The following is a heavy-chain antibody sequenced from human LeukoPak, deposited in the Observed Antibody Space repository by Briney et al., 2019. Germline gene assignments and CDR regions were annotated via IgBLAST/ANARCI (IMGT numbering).Heavy chain of an antibody. CDR2: ISSSSSTI. D-gene: IGHD3-3*01. CDR1: GFTFSSYS. Sequence: GGSLRLSCAASGFTFSSYSMNWVRQAPGKGLERVSYISSSSSTIYYADSVKGRFTISRDNAKNSLYLQMNSLRDEDTAVYYCARTPWSQTEYFQHWGQGTLVTVSS. J-gene: IGHJ1*01. CDR3: ARTPWSQTEYFQH. V-gene: IGHV3-48*02.